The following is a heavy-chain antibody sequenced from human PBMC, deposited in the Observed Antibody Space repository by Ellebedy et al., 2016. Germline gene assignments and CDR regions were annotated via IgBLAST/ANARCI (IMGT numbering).Heavy chain of an antibody. CDR2: IYSDGTT. CDR1: GFIVSSYF. J-gene: IGHJ4*02. Sequence: GGSLRLSCAASGFIVSSYFMSWVRQAPGKGLEWVSVIYSDGTTYYADSVRGRFTLSRDSSKNTLYLQMSNLRAEDTALYYCVKGASSASWVTMEYWGQGALVTVSS. V-gene: IGHV3-53*01. CDR3: VKGASSASWVTMEY. D-gene: IGHD2-2*01.